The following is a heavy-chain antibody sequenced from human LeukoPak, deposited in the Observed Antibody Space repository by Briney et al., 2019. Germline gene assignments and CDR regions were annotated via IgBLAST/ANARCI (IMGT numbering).Heavy chain of an antibody. J-gene: IGHJ6*03. D-gene: IGHD1-1*01. CDR3: ARGGNWNDGDYYYMDV. CDR1: GGSISSGSYY. CDR2: IYTSGST. V-gene: IGHV4-61*02. Sequence: NPSQTLSLTCTVSGGSISSGSYYWSWIRQPAGKGLEWIGRIYTSGSTNYNPSLKSRVTISVDTSKNQFSLKLSSVTAADTAVYYCARGGNWNDGDYYYMDVWGKGTTVTVSS.